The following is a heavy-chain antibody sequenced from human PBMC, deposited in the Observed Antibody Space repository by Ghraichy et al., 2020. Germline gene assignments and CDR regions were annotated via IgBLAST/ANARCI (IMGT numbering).Heavy chain of an antibody. D-gene: IGHD3-16*02. CDR3: ARDPSLYDYIWGSYRFAGMDV. J-gene: IGHJ6*02. CDR2: IKQDGSEK. Sequence: GGSLRLSCAASGFTFSSYWMSWVRQAPGKGLEWVANIKQDGSEKYYVDSVKGRFTISRDNAKNSLYLQMNSLRAEDTAVYYCARDPSLYDYIWGSYRFAGMDVWGQGTTVTVSS. CDR1: GFTFSSYW. V-gene: IGHV3-7*01.